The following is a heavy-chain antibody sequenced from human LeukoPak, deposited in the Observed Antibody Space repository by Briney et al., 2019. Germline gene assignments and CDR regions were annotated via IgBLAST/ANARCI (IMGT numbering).Heavy chain of an antibody. CDR2: ISGSGGST. CDR3: AKGGCSGGSCYSSRYYYYGMDV. CDR1: GFTFSSYA. J-gene: IGHJ6*02. V-gene: IGHV3-23*01. D-gene: IGHD2-15*01. Sequence: GGSLRLSCAASGFTFSSYAMSWVRQAPGKGLEWVSAISGSGGSTYYADSVKGRFTISRDNSKNTLYLQMNSLRAEDTAVYYCAKGGCSGGSCYSSRYYYYGMDVWGQGTTVTASS.